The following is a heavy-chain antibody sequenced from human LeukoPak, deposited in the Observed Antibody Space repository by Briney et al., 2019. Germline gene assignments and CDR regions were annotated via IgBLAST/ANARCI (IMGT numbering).Heavy chain of an antibody. CDR2: INPNSGGT. CDR3: XXXXXXXXXXXXXXXXXXXXDV. J-gene: IGHJ6*03. CDR1: XY. Sequence: XYMXWVRQAPGXXXXGMGWINPNSGGTNYAQKFQGRVTMTRDTSISTAYMEVSRLRSDDTAVYYCXXXXXXXXXXXXXXXXXXXXDVXGKXXXXTVSS. V-gene: IGHV1-2*02.